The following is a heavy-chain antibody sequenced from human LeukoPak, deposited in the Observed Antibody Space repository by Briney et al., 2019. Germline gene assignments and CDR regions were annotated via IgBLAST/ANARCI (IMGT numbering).Heavy chain of an antibody. CDR3: ARGWFGELYY. CDR2: IYYSGST. D-gene: IGHD3-10*01. V-gene: IGHV4-30-4*01. J-gene: IGHJ4*02. Sequence: SETLSLTCTVSGGSISSGDYYWSWIRQPPGKGLEWIGYIYYSGSTYYNPSLKSRVTISVDTSKNQFSLKLGSVTAADTAVYYCARGWFGELYYWGQGTLVTVSS. CDR1: GGSISSGDYY.